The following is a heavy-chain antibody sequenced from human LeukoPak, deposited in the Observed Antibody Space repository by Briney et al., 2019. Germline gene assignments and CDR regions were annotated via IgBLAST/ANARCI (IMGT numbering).Heavy chain of an antibody. CDR2: IMQDGSEK. J-gene: IGHJ3*01. CDR1: GFTFSSHW. CDR3: VRESTKYSAYVSGFDF. V-gene: IGHV3-7*01. Sequence: GGSLRLSCIASGFTFSSHWMNWVRQAPGKGLEWVANIMQDGSEKYYVDSVKGRFIISRDNAKNSLYLQMNSLRAEDTAVYYCVRESTKYSAYVSGFDFWGQGTMVTVSS. D-gene: IGHD5-12*01.